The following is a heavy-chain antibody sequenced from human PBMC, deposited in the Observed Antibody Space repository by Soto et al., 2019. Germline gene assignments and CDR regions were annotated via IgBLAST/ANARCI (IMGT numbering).Heavy chain of an antibody. Sequence: GGSLRLSCAASGFTFSSYSMNWVRQAPGKGLEWVSSISSSSSYIYYADSVKGRFTISRDNAKNSLYLQMNSLRAEDTAVYYCARGGTTVTTFCLYWGQGTLVTVSS. V-gene: IGHV3-21*01. D-gene: IGHD4-4*01. CDR3: ARGGTTVTTFCLY. CDR2: ISSSSSYI. J-gene: IGHJ4*02. CDR1: GFTFSSYS.